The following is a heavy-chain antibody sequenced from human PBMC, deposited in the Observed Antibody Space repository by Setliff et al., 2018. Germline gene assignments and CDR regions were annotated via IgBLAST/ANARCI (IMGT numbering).Heavy chain of an antibody. CDR1: GFTVSSFS. CDR2: LSADGRNE. Sequence: PGGSIRLSCAASGFTVSSFSMHWVRQAPVKGLDWVATLSADGRNEFSADSVKGRFTVFIDNLKNTLYLQMRSLRADDTALYYCARDQSRNSGGLYSWGKGTLVTVSS. V-gene: IGHV3-30*03. J-gene: IGHJ5*02. CDR3: ARDQSRNSGGLYS. D-gene: IGHD1-7*01.